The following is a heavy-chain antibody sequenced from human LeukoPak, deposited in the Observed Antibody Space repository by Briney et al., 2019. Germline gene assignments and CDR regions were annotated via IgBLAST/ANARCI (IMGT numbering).Heavy chain of an antibody. CDR2: INHSGST. J-gene: IGHJ4*02. Sequence: SETLSLTCAVYGGSFSGYYWSWIRQPPGKGLEWIGEINHSGSTNYNPSLKSRVTISVDTSKNQFSLKLSSVTAADTAVYYCARGRFYHDSRPGRFDYWGQGTLVTVSS. D-gene: IGHD3-22*01. CDR1: GGSFSGYY. V-gene: IGHV4-34*01. CDR3: ARGRFYHDSRPGRFDY.